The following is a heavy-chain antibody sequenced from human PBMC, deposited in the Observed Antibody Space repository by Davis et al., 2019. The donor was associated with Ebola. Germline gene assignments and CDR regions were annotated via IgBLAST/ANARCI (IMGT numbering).Heavy chain of an antibody. J-gene: IGHJ4*02. D-gene: IGHD5-12*01. Sequence: GESLKISCAASGFTFSSYAMSWVRQAPGKGLEWVSSISSSSSYIYYADSVKGRFTISRDNAKNSLYLQMNSLRAEDTAVYYCARHSREYSGYDGFDYWGQGTLVTVSS. V-gene: IGHV3-21*01. CDR3: ARHSREYSGYDGFDY. CDR1: GFTFSSYA. CDR2: ISSSSSYI.